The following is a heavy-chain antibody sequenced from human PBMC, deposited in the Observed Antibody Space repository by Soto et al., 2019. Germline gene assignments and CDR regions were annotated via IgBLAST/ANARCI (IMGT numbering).Heavy chain of an antibody. D-gene: IGHD5-18*01. CDR3: ARAMDTAMATRGDWFDP. V-gene: IGHV1-69*13. CDR1: GGTFSSYA. CDR2: IIPTFGTA. J-gene: IGHJ5*02. Sequence: GASVKVSCKASGGTFSSYAISWVRQAPGQGLEWMGGIIPTFGTANYAQKFQGRVTITADESTSTAYMELSSLRSEDTAVYYCARAMDTAMATRGDWFDPWGQGTLVTVSS.